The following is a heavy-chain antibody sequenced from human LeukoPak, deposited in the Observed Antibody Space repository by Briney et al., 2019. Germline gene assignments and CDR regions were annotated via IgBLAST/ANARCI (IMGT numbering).Heavy chain of an antibody. V-gene: IGHV1-46*01. J-gene: IGHJ4*02. CDR2: INPSGGST. D-gene: IGHD1-14*01. CDR3: ARITESYYFDY. Sequence: ASVKVSCKASGYTFTSYYMHWVRQAPGQGLEWMGIINPSGGSTSYAQKFQGRVTMTRDTSTSTVYMELGSLRSEDTAVYYCARITESYYFDYWGQGTLVTASS. CDR1: GYTFTSYY.